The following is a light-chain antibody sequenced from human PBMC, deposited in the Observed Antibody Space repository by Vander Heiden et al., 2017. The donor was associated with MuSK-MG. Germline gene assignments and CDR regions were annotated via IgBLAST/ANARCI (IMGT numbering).Light chain of an antibody. CDR3: HQEDSSPHT. CDR2: WAS. CDR1: QSVLYSSNNKNY. Sequence: DIVMTQSPDSLAVSLGERATINCKSSQSVLYSSNNKNYLTWYQQKPGQPPKLLIYWASTRESGVPDRFSGSGSGTDFTLTISSLQAEDVAVYYCHQEDSSPHTFGQGTKLETK. J-gene: IGKJ2*01. V-gene: IGKV4-1*01.